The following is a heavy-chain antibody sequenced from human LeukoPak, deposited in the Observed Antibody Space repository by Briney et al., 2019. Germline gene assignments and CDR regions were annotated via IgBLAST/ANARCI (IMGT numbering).Heavy chain of an antibody. V-gene: IGHV3-7*01. CDR3: AGGHYDYVWGSISPTNYSDN. CDR1: GFTFRKYW. J-gene: IGHJ4*02. D-gene: IGHD3-16*01. Sequence: KPGGSLRLSCAASGFTFRKYWMTWVRQAPGKGLEWVANIKQDESEKYYGDSVKGRFTISRDNAQNSLYLQMNSLRVEDTAVYYCAGGHYDYVWGSISPTNYSDNWGQGTLVTVSS. CDR2: IKQDESEK.